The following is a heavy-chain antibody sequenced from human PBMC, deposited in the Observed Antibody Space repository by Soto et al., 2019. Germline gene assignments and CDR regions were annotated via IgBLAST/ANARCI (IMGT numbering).Heavy chain of an antibody. D-gene: IGHD2-15*01. Sequence: SETVSLTCTVSGGSISIYYWSWIRQPPGKGLEWIGYTYYSGSTNYNPSLKSRVTISVDTSKNQFSLKLSSVTAADTAVYYCAVSGGSDVGAFDIWGQGTMVTVSS. CDR3: AVSGGSDVGAFDI. CDR2: TYYSGST. J-gene: IGHJ3*02. CDR1: GGSISIYY. V-gene: IGHV4-59*08.